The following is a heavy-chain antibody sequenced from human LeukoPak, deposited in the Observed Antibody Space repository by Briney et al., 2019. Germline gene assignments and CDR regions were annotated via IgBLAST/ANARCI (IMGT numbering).Heavy chain of an antibody. V-gene: IGHV3-53*01. Sequence: PGGSLRLSCAASGVTVSNYYMSWVRQAPGKGLEWVSVIYSGSSTYYADSVKGRFTISRDNSKNTLYLQMNSLRAEDTAVYYCARGLLFQGFDYWGQGTLVTVSS. CDR1: GVTVSNYY. J-gene: IGHJ4*02. CDR2: IYSGSST. D-gene: IGHD2-21*01. CDR3: ARGLLFQGFDY.